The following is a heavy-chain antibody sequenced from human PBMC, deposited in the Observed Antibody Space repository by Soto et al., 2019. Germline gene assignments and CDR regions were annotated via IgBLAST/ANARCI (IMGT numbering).Heavy chain of an antibody. D-gene: IGHD5-18*01. CDR3: ARASYGYRYYYSGMEV. CDR1: GGSISSYY. V-gene: IGHV4-59*01. Sequence: PSETLSLTCTVSGGSISSYYWSWIRQPPGKGLEWIGYIYYSGSTNYNPSPKSRVTTSVDTSKDQFSLKLSSVTAADTAVYYCARASYGYRYYYSGMEVWGQGTTVTVSS. CDR2: IYYSGST. J-gene: IGHJ6*02.